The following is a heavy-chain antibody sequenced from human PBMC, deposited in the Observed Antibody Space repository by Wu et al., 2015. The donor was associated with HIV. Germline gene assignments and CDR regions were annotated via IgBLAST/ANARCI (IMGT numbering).Heavy chain of an antibody. CDR1: RYTFNDYY. J-gene: IGHJ3*01. Sequence: QVQLVQSGTEVKKPGASVKVSCKASRYTFNDYYIHWVRQAPGQGLEWMGWLNPNSGGTNNAQKFHDRVTVSRDTSMNTAYMELKNLTSDDTALYYCVRDKSPLGRATLAFDVWGQGTMVIVSS. V-gene: IGHV1-2*02. CDR3: VRDKSPLGRATLAFDV. D-gene: IGHD1-26*01. CDR2: LNPNSGGT.